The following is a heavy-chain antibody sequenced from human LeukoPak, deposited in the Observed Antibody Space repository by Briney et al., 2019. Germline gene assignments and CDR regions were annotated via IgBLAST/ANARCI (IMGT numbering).Heavy chain of an antibody. CDR1: GYTFTSYY. Sequence: ASVKVSCKASGYTFTSYYMHWVRQAPGQGLEWMGIINPSGGSTSYAQKFQGRVTTTRDMSTSTVYMELSSLRSEDTAVYYCARVGGNLDAFDIWGQGTMVTVSS. J-gene: IGHJ3*02. D-gene: IGHD4-23*01. CDR3: ARVGGNLDAFDI. CDR2: INPSGGST. V-gene: IGHV1-46*01.